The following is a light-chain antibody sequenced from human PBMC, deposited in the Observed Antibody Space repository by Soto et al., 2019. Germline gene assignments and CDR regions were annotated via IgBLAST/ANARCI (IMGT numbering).Light chain of an antibody. Sequence: QSVLTQPPSASGTPGQRVTISCSGSSSNIGSNYVCWYQQLPGTAPKLLIYRDNQGPSGVPDRFSGSKSGTSASLAISGLRSEDEADYYCAAWDDSLSGRYVFGTGTKLTVL. CDR2: RDN. CDR1: SSNIGSNY. CDR3: AAWDDSLSGRYV. V-gene: IGLV1-47*01. J-gene: IGLJ1*01.